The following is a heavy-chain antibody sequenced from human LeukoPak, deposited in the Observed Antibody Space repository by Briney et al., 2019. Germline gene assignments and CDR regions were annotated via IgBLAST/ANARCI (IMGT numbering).Heavy chain of an antibody. CDR1: GFTFSVYS. D-gene: IGHD2-8*01. Sequence: GGSLRLSCAASGFTFSVYSMNWARQAPGKGLEWISYMTGDSTTIYYADSVKGRFTISRDNAKNSLYLQMNSLKAEDTAVYYCTTSNGHLNNWGQGTLVTVSS. V-gene: IGHV3-48*04. J-gene: IGHJ4*02. CDR2: MTGDSTTI. CDR3: TTSNGHLNN.